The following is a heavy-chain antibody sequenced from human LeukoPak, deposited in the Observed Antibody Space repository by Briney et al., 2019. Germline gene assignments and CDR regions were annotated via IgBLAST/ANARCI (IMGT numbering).Heavy chain of an antibody. V-gene: IGHV3-48*02. CDR2: ISSSSSTI. D-gene: IGHD3-22*01. CDR3: ARDSDSSGYYYIKRPFDY. CDR1: GFTFTSHE. Sequence: PGGSLRLSCAASGFTFTSHEMNWVRQAPGKGLEWVSYISSSSSTIYYADSVKGRFTISRDNAKNSLYLQMNSLRDEDTAVYYCARDSDSSGYYYIKRPFDYWGQGTLVTVSS. J-gene: IGHJ4*02.